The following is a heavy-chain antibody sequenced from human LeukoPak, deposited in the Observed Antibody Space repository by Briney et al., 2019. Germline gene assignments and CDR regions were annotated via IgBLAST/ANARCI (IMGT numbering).Heavy chain of an antibody. D-gene: IGHD2-15*01. CDR3: ARGRTRFRYCSGGSCYGNWFDP. J-gene: IGHJ5*02. CDR2: INHSGST. CDR1: GGSFSGYY. Sequence: SETLSLTCAVYGGSFSGYYWSWIRQPPGKGLEWIGEINHSGSTNYNPSLKSRVTISVDTSKNQFSLKLSSVTAADTAVYYCARGRTRFRYCSGGSCYGNWFDPWGQGTLVTVSS. V-gene: IGHV4-34*01.